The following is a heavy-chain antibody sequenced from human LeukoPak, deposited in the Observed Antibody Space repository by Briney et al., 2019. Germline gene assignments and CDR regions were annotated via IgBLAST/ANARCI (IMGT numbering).Heavy chain of an antibody. D-gene: IGHD6-13*01. CDR2: MNPNSGNT. CDR3: ARIAAAAMADAFDI. CDR1: GYTFTSYD. J-gene: IGHJ3*02. Sequence: ASVKVSCKASGYTFTSYDINWVRQATGQGLGWMGWMNPNSGNTGYAQKFQGRVTMTRNTSISTAYMELSSLRSEDTAVYYCARIAAAAMADAFDIWGQGTMVTDTS. V-gene: IGHV1-8*01.